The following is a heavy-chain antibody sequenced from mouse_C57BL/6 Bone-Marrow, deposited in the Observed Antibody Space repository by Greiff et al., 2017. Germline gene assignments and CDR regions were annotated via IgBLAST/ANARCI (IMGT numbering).Heavy chain of an antibody. CDR2: INSDGGST. Sequence: EVQVVESGGGLVKPGGSLKLSCAASGFTFSDYGMHWVRQAPEKRLELVAAINSDGGSTYYPDTMERRFIISRDNTKKTLYLQMSSLRSEDTALYYCARHGYWGQGTTLTVSS. CDR3: ARHGY. J-gene: IGHJ2*01. V-gene: IGHV5-6-2*01. CDR1: GFTFSDYG.